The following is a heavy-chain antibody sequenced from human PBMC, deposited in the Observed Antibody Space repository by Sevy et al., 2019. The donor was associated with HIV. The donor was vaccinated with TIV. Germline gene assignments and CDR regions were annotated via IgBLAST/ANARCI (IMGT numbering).Heavy chain of an antibody. J-gene: IGHJ6*02. CDR3: ARDRYYDASGYYYYYYGMDV. CDR1: GFTVSGNY. D-gene: IGHD3-22*01. Sequence: GGSLRLSCEASGFTVSGNYMAWVRLAPGKGLEWVSLIDSGGSTYYADSVKGRFTISRDNAKNTLYLQMNPLRAEDTAVYFLARDRYYDASGYYYYYYGMDVWGQGTTVTVSS. CDR2: IDSGGST. V-gene: IGHV3-66*01.